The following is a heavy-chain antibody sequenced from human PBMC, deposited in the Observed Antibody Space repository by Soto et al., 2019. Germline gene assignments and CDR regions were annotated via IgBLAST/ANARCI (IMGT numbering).Heavy chain of an antibody. CDR1: GGSISSGGYS. CDR2: IYHSGST. J-gene: IGHJ4*02. V-gene: IGHV4-30-2*01. Sequence: SATLSLTCAVSGGSISSGGYSWSWIRQPPGKGLEWIGYIYHSGSTYYNPSLKSRVTISVDRSKNQFSLNLSSVTAADTAVYYCARDQNGSGNYYTRYFDYWGQGTLVT. D-gene: IGHD3-10*01. CDR3: ARDQNGSGNYYTRYFDY.